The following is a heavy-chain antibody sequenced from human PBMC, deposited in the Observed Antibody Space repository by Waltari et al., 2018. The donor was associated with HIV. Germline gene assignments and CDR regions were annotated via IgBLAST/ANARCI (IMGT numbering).Heavy chain of an antibody. CDR1: GFTFRSYW. CDR2: IKQDGSEK. J-gene: IGHJ4*02. CDR3: AREDYGDSPLHPSDY. D-gene: IGHD4-17*01. Sequence: EVQLVESGGGLVQPGGSLRLSWAAAGFTFRSYWMRGVGRAPGKGLEWVANIKQDGSEKSYVDSVKGRFTILRDNAKNSLYLQMNSLRAEDTAVYYCAREDYGDSPLHPSDYWGRGTLVTVSS. V-gene: IGHV3-7*01.